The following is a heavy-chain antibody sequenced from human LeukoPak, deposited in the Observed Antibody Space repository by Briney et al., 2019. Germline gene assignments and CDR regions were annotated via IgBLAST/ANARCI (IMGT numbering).Heavy chain of an antibody. CDR1: GGSFSGYY. CDR3: ARGGHYYDSSGYFDY. D-gene: IGHD3-22*01. Sequence: SETLSLTCAVYGGSFSGYYWSWIRQPPGKGLEWIGEINHSGSTNYNPSLKSRVTISVDTSKNQFSLKLSSVTAGDTAVYYCARGGHYYDSSGYFDYWGQGTLVTVSS. V-gene: IGHV4-34*01. J-gene: IGHJ4*02. CDR2: INHSGST.